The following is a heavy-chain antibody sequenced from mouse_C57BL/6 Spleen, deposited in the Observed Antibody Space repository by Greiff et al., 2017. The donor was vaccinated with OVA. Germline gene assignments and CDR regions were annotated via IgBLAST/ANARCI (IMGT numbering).Heavy chain of an antibody. V-gene: IGHV1-15*01. CDR3: TGGYYDYERYFDY. CDR1: GYTFTDYE. J-gene: IGHJ2*01. CDR2: IDPETGGT. Sequence: VQLQQSGAELVRPGASVTLSCKASGYTFTDYEMHWVKQTPVHGLEWIGAIDPETGGTAYNQKFKGKAILTADKSSSTAYMGLRSLTSEDSAVYYCTGGYYDYERYFDYWGQGTTLTVSS. D-gene: IGHD2-4*01.